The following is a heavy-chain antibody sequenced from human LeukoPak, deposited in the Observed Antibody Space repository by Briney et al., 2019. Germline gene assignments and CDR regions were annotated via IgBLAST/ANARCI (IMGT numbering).Heavy chain of an antibody. Sequence: SETLSLTCAVYGGSFSGYYWSWIRQPPGKGLEWIGEINHSGSTNYNPSLKSRVTISVDTSKNQFSLKLSSVTAADTAVYYCARGSGGAMVSYYHNYYMDVWGKGTTVTISS. D-gene: IGHD3-16*02. CDR3: ARGSGGAMVSYYHNYYMDV. CDR2: INHSGST. J-gene: IGHJ6*03. CDR1: GGSFSGYY. V-gene: IGHV4-34*01.